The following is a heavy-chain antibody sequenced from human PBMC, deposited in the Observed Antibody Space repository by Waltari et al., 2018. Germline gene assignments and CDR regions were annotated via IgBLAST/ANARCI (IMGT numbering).Heavy chain of an antibody. Sequence: EVQLVESGGGLVQPGGSLRLSCAASGLTFGSYWMSWVRQAPGKGLEWVANIQEDGMKKNYVDSVKGRFTISRDNAKNSLYLQMNSLRAEDTAVYFCARDNSSSWYFFDYWGQGTVVTVSS. CDR2: IQEDGMKK. CDR3: ARDNSSSWYFFDY. V-gene: IGHV3-7*01. D-gene: IGHD6-13*01. J-gene: IGHJ4*02. CDR1: GLTFGSYW.